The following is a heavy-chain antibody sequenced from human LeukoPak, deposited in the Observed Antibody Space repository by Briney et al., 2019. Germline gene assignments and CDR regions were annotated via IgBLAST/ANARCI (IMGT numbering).Heavy chain of an antibody. D-gene: IGHD3-9*01. Sequence: GRSLRLSCAASGFTFSSYGMHWVRQAPGKGLEWVAVISYDGSNKYYADSVKGRFTISRDNSKNTLYLQMKSLRAEDTAVYYCAKPSGIRYFDWLSYFDYWGQGTLVTVSS. V-gene: IGHV3-30*18. CDR2: ISYDGSNK. CDR1: GFTFSSYG. J-gene: IGHJ4*02. CDR3: AKPSGIRYFDWLSYFDY.